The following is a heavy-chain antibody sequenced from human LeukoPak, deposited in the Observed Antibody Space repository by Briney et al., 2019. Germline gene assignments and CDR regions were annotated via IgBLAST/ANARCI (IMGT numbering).Heavy chain of an antibody. CDR1: GGSISSGGYY. CDR3: ARHSSGWIYYFDY. Sequence: SQTLSLTCTVSGGSISSGGYYWSWIRQHPGKGLEWIGYIYYSGSTYYNPSLKSRVTISVDTSKNQFSLKLSSVPAADTAVYYCARHSSGWIYYFDYWGQGTLVTVSS. CDR2: IYYSGST. V-gene: IGHV4-31*03. J-gene: IGHJ4*02. D-gene: IGHD6-19*01.